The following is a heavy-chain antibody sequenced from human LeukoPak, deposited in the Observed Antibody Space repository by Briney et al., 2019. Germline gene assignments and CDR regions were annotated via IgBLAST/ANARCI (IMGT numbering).Heavy chain of an antibody. D-gene: IGHD6-6*01. Sequence: GGSLRLSCAASGFTVNSNDMSWVRQAPGKGLEWVSAITYTGSTYYADSVKGRFTISRDNSKNTLYLQMNSLRAEDTAVYYCAKALKELTLIAAAGADYWGQGTLVTVSS. CDR2: ITYTGST. V-gene: IGHV3-23*01. J-gene: IGHJ4*02. CDR3: AKALKELTLIAAAGADY. CDR1: GFTVNSND.